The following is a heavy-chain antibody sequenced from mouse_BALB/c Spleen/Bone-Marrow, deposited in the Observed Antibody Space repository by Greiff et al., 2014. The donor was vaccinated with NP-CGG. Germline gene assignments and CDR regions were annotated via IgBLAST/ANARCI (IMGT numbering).Heavy chain of an antibody. J-gene: IGHJ4*01. D-gene: IGHD2-1*01. CDR1: GYTFTSYW. Sequence: VKLVESGAELAKPGASVKMSCKASGYTFTSYWMYWIKQRPGQGLEWIGYINPSTGYTEYNQKFKDKATLTADKSSNTAYMQLSSLTSEDSAVYYCARKGYGNYHYYAMDYWGQGTSDTVSS. CDR3: ARKGYGNYHYYAMDY. V-gene: IGHV1-7*01. CDR2: INPSTGYT.